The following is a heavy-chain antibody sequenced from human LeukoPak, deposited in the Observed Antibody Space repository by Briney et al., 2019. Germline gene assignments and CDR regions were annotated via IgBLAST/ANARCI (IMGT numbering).Heavy chain of an antibody. D-gene: IGHD1-7*01. V-gene: IGHV3-21*01. J-gene: IGHJ4*02. CDR1: GFTFSSYS. CDR3: ASYLLDWNYSVV. CDR2: ISSSSSYI. Sequence: GGSLRLSCAASGFTFSSYSMNWVRQAPGKGLEWVSSISSSSSYIYYADSVKGRFTISRDNAKNSLYLRMNSLRAEDTAVYYCASYLLDWNYSVVWGQGTLVTVSS.